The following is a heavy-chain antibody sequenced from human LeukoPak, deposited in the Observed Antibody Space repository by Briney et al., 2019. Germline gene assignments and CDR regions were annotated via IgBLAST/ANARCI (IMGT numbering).Heavy chain of an antibody. V-gene: IGHV3-21*01. CDR2: ISSTTSYK. CDR3: ARDPH. J-gene: IGHJ4*02. CDR1: GFTFSSYS. Sequence: GGSLRLSCAASGFTFSSYSMNWVRQAPGKGLEWVSFISSTTSYKYYADSVKGRFTISRDNAKNSLYLQMNSLRAEDTAVYYCARDPHWGQGTLVTVSS.